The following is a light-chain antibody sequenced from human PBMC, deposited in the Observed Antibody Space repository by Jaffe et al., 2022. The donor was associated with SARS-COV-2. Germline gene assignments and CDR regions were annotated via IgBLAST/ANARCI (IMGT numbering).Light chain of an antibody. CDR3: CSYAGSYSFV. Sequence: QSALTQPPSVSGSPGQSVTISCTGSTSDVGGHNYVSWYQQRPGKAPKFLLYDVSERPSGVPDRFSGSKSGNTASLTISGLQGEDEADYYCCSYAGSYSFVFGTGTTVTVL. J-gene: IGLJ1*01. V-gene: IGLV2-11*01. CDR1: TSDVGGHNY. CDR2: DVS.